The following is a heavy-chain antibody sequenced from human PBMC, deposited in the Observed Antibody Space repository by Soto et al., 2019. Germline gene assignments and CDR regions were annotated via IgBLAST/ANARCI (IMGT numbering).Heavy chain of an antibody. V-gene: IGHV3-30*18. CDR3: VKDRRPNYYYGMDV. CDR1: GFTFSSYG. J-gene: IGHJ6*02. CDR2: ISYDGSNK. Sequence: GGSLRLSCAASGFTFSSYGMHWVRQAPGKGLEWVAVISYDGSNKYYADSVKGRFTISRDNSKNTLYLQMNSLRAEDTAVYYCVKDRRPNYYYGMDVWGPGTTVTVSS. D-gene: IGHD6-25*01.